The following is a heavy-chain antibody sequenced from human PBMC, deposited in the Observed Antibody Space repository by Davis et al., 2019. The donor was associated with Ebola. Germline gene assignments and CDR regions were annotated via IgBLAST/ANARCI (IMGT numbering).Heavy chain of an antibody. CDR2: VSHTGST. CDR3: TRVGLSGWNSFQYSFAMDV. D-gene: IGHD1-7*01. V-gene: IGHV4-34*01. J-gene: IGHJ6*02. CDR1: GGSFSGYY. Sequence: MPSETLSLTCAVSGGSFSGYYWTWIRQFPGRGLETIGQVSHTGSTNYNPSLKSRVSISVDPSQNQFSLRLTSVTAADTAVYYCTRVGLSGWNSFQYSFAMDVWGPGTTVKVSS.